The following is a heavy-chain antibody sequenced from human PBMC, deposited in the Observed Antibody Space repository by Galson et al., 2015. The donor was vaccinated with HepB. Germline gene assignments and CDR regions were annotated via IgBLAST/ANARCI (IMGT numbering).Heavy chain of an antibody. Sequence: SLRLSCAASGFTFSSYAMSWVRQAPGKGLEWVSAISGSGGSTYYADSVKGRFTISRDNSKNTLYLQMNSLRTEDTALYYCAKGGEGGTGDYLDYWGQGTLVTVSS. CDR1: GFTFSSYA. CDR3: AKGGEGGTGDYLDY. J-gene: IGHJ4*02. V-gene: IGHV3-23*01. D-gene: IGHD1-14*01. CDR2: ISGSGGST.